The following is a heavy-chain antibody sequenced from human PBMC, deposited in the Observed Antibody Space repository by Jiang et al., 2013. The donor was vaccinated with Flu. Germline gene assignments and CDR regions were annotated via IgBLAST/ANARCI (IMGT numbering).Heavy chain of an antibody. Sequence: KPTQTLTLTCTFSGFSLSTRAVGVGWIRQSPGKALEWLAVIYWDDDQRYTPSLKARLTVTKDTSKNRVVLTMTNMDPVDTGTYFCAHGGPSVYHAFDVWGQGTMVTVSS. CDR1: GFSLSTRAVG. V-gene: IGHV2-5*02. J-gene: IGHJ3*01. CDR3: AHGGPSVYHAFDV. CDR2: IYWDDDQ. D-gene: IGHD5/OR15-5a*01.